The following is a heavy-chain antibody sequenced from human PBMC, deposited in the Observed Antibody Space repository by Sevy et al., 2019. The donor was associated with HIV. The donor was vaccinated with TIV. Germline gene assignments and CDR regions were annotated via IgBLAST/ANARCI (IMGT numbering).Heavy chain of an antibody. D-gene: IGHD1-26*01. CDR3: TRVEGAADWGMDV. CDR1: GFTFDDYT. Sequence: GGSLRLSCRASGFTFDDYTMSWVRQAPGKGLEWVAFIRSKAYGGTTEYAASVKGRFTISREKSKSIAYLQMNSLKTEDTAVYYCTRVEGAADWGMDVWGQGTTVTVSS. CDR2: IRSKAYGGTT. V-gene: IGHV3-49*04. J-gene: IGHJ6*02.